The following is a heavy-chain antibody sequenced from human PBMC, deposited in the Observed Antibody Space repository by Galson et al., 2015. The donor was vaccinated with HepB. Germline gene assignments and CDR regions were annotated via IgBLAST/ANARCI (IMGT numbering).Heavy chain of an antibody. J-gene: IGHJ4*02. CDR2: ISSSSSYI. V-gene: IGHV3-21*01. CDR1: GFTFSSYS. D-gene: IGHD2-2*02. CDR3: ARKKPPGYCSSTGCYIFDY. Sequence: SLRLSCAASGFTFSSYSMNWVRQAPGKGLEWVSSISSSSSYIYYADSVKGRFTISRDNAKNSLYLQMNSLRAEDTAVYYCARKKPPGYCSSTGCYIFDYWGQGTLVTVSS.